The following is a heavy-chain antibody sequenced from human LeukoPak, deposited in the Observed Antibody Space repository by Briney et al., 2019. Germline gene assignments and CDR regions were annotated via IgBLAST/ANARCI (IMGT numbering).Heavy chain of an antibody. D-gene: IGHD6-13*01. CDR2: IWYDGSNK. CDR1: GFTFSSYG. V-gene: IGHV3-33*01. J-gene: IGHJ4*02. CDR3: ARDLGSSSLYYFDY. Sequence: GRSLRLSCAASGFTFSSYGKHWVRQAPGKGLEWVADIWYDGSNKYYADSVKGRFTISRDNSKNTLYLQMNSLRAEDTAVYYCARDLGSSSLYYFDYWGQGTLVTVSS.